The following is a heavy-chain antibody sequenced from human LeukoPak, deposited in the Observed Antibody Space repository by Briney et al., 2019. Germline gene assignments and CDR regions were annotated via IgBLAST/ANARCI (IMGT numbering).Heavy chain of an antibody. CDR3: ARDADYGDYAPPFDY. Sequence: GASVKVSCKASGYTFTSYGISWVRQAPGQGLEWMGWISAYNGNTNYAQKLQGRVTMTTDTSTSTAYMELRSLRSDDTAVYYCARDADYGDYAPPFDYWGQGTLVTVSS. J-gene: IGHJ4*02. V-gene: IGHV1-18*01. CDR1: GYTFTSYG. CDR2: ISAYNGNT. D-gene: IGHD4-17*01.